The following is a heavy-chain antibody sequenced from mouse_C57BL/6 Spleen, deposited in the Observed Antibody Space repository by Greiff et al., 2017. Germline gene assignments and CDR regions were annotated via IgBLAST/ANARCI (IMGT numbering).Heavy chain of an antibody. Sequence: QVQLQQPGAELVRPGSSVKLSCKASGYTFTSYWLDWVKQRPGQGHEWIGNIYPSDSETHYNQKFKDKATLTVDKSSSTAYMQLSSLTSEDSAVYYCARREDYSNYEGFAYWGKGTLVTVSA. D-gene: IGHD2-5*01. J-gene: IGHJ3*01. CDR1: GYTFTSYW. CDR3: ARREDYSNYEGFAY. CDR2: IYPSDSET. V-gene: IGHV1-61*01.